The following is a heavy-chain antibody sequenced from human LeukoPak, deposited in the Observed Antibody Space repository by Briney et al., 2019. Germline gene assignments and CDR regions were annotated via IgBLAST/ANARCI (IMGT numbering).Heavy chain of an antibody. Sequence: GGSLRLSCAASGFTFEDYAMHWVRQAPGGRGEGVSDLSWNSGGIGYADSVKGRFTISRDNAKNSLYLQMNSLRAEDMALYYCAKGYCSSTRCVVDYWGQGTLVTVSS. CDR2: LSWNSGGI. D-gene: IGHD2-2*01. J-gene: IGHJ4*02. CDR1: GFTFEDYA. V-gene: IGHV3-9*03. CDR3: AKGYCSSTRCVVDY.